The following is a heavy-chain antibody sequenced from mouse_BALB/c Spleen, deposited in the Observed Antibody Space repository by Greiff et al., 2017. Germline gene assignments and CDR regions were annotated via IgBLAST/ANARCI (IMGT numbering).Heavy chain of an antibody. Sequence: VQLQQSGAELVKPGASVKLSCTASGFNIKDTYMHWVKQRPEQGLEWIGRIDPANGNTKYDPKFQGKATITADTSSNTAYLQLSSLTSEDTAVYYCASHYYYGSRSWFAYWGQGTLVTVSA. D-gene: IGHD1-1*01. V-gene: IGHV14-3*02. J-gene: IGHJ3*01. CDR1: GFNIKDTY. CDR3: ASHYYYGSRSWFAY. CDR2: IDPANGNT.